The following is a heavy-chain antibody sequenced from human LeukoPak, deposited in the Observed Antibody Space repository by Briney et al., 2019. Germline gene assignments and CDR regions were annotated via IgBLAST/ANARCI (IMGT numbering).Heavy chain of an antibody. CDR2: INTDGSST. CDR1: GFTFSSYW. J-gene: IGHJ4*02. D-gene: IGHD6-13*01. CDR3: ARGNLYSSSWPDY. V-gene: IGHV3-74*01. Sequence: GGSLRLSCAASGFTFSSYWMHWVRQAPGKGLVWVSRINTDGSSTSYADSVKGRFTISRDNAKNTLYLQMNSLRAEDTAEYYCARGNLYSSSWPDYWGQGTLVTVSS.